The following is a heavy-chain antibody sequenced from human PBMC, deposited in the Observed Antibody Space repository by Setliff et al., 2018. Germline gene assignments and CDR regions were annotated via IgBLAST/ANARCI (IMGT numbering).Heavy chain of an antibody. Sequence: ASVKVSCKASGYTFTDYGITWVRQAPGQGLEWMGWVSAYTGNAYYAHRLQDRVTLTTDTSTSTAYMELRSLRSDDSAVYYCARINFYVSSGHYYAPDYWGQGTLVTVSS. CDR1: GYTFTDYG. J-gene: IGHJ4*02. D-gene: IGHD3-22*01. CDR3: ARINFYVSSGHYYAPDY. CDR2: VSAYTGNA. V-gene: IGHV1-18*01.